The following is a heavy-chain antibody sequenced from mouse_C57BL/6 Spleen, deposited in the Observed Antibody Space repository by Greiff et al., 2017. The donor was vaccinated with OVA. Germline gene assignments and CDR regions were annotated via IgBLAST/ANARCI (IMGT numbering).Heavy chain of an antibody. CDR1: GYTFTSYG. CDR2: IYPRSGNT. CDR3: AREGRYGSSYAMDY. Sequence: QVQLQQSGAELARPGASVKLSCKASGYTFTSYGISWVKQRTGQGLEWIGEIYPRSGNTYYNEKFKGKATLTADKSSSTAYMELRSLTSEDSAVYFCAREGRYGSSYAMDYWGQGTSVTVSS. V-gene: IGHV1-81*01. J-gene: IGHJ4*01. D-gene: IGHD1-1*01.